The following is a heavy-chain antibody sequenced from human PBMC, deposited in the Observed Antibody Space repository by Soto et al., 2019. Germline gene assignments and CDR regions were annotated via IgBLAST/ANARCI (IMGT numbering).Heavy chain of an antibody. J-gene: IGHJ5*02. Sequence: QPGGSLRLSCAASGFTFSSYAMSWVRQAPGKGLEWVSAISGSGGSTYYAGSVKGRFTISRDNSKNTLYLQMNSLRAEDTAVYYCAKDRNYDFWSGYLFDPWGQGTLVTVSS. CDR2: ISGSGGST. CDR3: AKDRNYDFWSGYLFDP. CDR1: GFTFSSYA. V-gene: IGHV3-23*01. D-gene: IGHD3-3*01.